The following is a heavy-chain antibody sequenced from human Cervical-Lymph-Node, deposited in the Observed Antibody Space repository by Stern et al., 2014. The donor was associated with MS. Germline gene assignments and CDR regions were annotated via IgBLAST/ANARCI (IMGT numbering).Heavy chain of an antibody. CDR2: IYPGDSDP. D-gene: IGHD4-17*01. CDR3: ARDYGDYAFDY. CDR1: GYSFTANW. J-gene: IGHJ4*02. Sequence: EVQLVESGAEVKKPGESLKISCKGSGYSFTANWIAWVRQMPGNGLELMGIIYPGDSDPRYSPSVQGQVTISADKSISTAYLQWSSLKASDTAMYYCARDYGDYAFDYWGQGTLVTVSS. V-gene: IGHV5-51*01.